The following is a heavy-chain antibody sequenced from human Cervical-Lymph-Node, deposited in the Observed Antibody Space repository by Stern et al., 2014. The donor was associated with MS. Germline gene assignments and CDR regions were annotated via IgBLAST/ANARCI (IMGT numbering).Heavy chain of an antibody. V-gene: IGHV4-31*03. Sequence: QVQLVESGPGLVKPSPTLSLTCTVSGGSISSGGYYWTWIRQHPAEGLDWIGYISYSGGTYYSPSLESRLTVSLDTSKNQFSLRLSSVTAADTAVYYCARSPYGGDYGFGWSFDLWGPGTLVTVSS. D-gene: IGHD4-17*01. CDR2: ISYSGGT. CDR1: GGSISSGGYY. J-gene: IGHJ2*01. CDR3: ARSPYGGDYGFGWSFDL.